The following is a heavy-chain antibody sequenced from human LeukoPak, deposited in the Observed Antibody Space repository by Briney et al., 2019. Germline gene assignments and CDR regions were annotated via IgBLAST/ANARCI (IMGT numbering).Heavy chain of an antibody. Sequence: SETLSLTCAVYGGSFSGYYWSWIRQPPGKGLEWIGEINHSGSTNYNPSLKSRVTISVDTSKNQFSLKLSSVTAADTAVYYCARGRSWYSYRGQGTLVTVSS. CDR3: ARGRSWYSY. V-gene: IGHV4-34*01. D-gene: IGHD6-13*01. J-gene: IGHJ4*02. CDR2: INHSGST. CDR1: GGSFSGYY.